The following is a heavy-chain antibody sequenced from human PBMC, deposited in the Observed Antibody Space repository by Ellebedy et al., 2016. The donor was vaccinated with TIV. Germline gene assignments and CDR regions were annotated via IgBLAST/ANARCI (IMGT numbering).Heavy chain of an antibody. V-gene: IGHV3-7*01. D-gene: IGHD6-13*01. Sequence: GESLKISCTASGFTFSSFWMSWVRQAPGKGLEWVANMNQDGSEKYYVDSVKGRFTISRDNARNSLSLQMNGLRAEDMAVYFCARLYSSSWFPPKFYYFDSWGQGTLVTVSS. CDR2: MNQDGSEK. CDR1: GFTFSSFW. J-gene: IGHJ4*02. CDR3: ARLYSSSWFPPKFYYFDS.